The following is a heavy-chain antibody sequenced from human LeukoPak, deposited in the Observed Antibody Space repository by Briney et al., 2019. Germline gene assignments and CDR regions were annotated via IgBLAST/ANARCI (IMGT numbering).Heavy chain of an antibody. J-gene: IGHJ6*03. Sequence: ASVKVSCKASGYSLTNFDINWVRQATGQGVEWMGWMNPNSGNKGYAQKFQGRVTMTMNTSITTAYMELSSLRSEDTAVYYCARGPQWRGDYYYMDVWGRGTTVTVSS. V-gene: IGHV1-8*01. CDR3: ARGPQWRGDYYYMDV. D-gene: IGHD6-19*01. CDR1: GYSLTNFD. CDR2: MNPNSGNK.